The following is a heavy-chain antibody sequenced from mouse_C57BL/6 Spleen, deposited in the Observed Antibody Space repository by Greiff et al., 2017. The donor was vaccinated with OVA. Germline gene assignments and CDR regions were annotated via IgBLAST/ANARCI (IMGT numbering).Heavy chain of an antibody. D-gene: IGHD1-1*01. CDR3: ARKGDYYGSSYGFDY. CDR1: GFTFSDYY. V-gene: IGHV5-16*01. Sequence: EVQLVESEGGLVQPGSSMKLSCTASGFTFSDYYMAWVRQVPEKGLEWVANINYDGSSTYYLDSLKSRFIISRDNAKNILYLQMSSLKSEDTATYYCARKGDYYGSSYGFDYWGQGTTLTVSS. J-gene: IGHJ2*01. CDR2: INYDGSST.